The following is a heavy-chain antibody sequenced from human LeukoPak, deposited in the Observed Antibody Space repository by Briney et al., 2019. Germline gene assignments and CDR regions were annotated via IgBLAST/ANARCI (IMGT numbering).Heavy chain of an antibody. CDR2: IYYSGST. D-gene: IGHD6-13*01. J-gene: IGHJ4*02. CDR1: GGSISSSSYY. CDR3: ARDEQQLGFDY. Sequence: PSETLSLTCTVSGGSISSSSYYWGWIRQPPGKGLEWIGSIYYSGSTYYNPSLKSRVTISVDTSKNQFSLKLSSVTAADTAVYYCARDEQQLGFDYWGQGTLVTVSS. V-gene: IGHV4-39*07.